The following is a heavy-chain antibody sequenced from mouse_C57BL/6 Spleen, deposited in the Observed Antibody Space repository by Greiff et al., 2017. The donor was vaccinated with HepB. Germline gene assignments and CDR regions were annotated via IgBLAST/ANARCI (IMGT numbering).Heavy chain of an antibody. J-gene: IGHJ2*01. CDR2: IDPEDGET. Sequence: VQLQQSGAELVKPGASVKLSCTASGFNIKDYYMHWVKQRTEQGLEWFGRIDPEDGETKYAPKFQGKATITADTSSNTAYLQLSSLTSEDTAVYYGARKLQYYFDYWGQGTTLTVSS. V-gene: IGHV14-2*01. CDR1: GFNIKDYY. CDR3: ARKLQYYFDY. D-gene: IGHD1-3*01.